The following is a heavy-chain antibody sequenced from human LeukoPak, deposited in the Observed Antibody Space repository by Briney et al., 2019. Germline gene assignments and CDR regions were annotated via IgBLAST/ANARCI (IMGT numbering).Heavy chain of an antibody. D-gene: IGHD2-2*01. CDR2: IIPIFGTA. CDR1: GGTFSSYA. V-gene: IGHV1-69*06. CDR3: ARDLGVDCSSTSCYEYYYYMDV. J-gene: IGHJ6*03. Sequence: GASVKVSCMASGGTFSSYAISWVRQAPGQGLEWMGGIIPIFGTANYAQKFQGRVTITADKSTSTAYMELSSLRSEDTAVYYCARDLGVDCSSTSCYEYYYYMDVWGKGTTVTVSS.